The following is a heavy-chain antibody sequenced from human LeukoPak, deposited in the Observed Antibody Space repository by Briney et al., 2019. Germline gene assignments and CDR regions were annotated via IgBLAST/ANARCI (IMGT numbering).Heavy chain of an antibody. D-gene: IGHD6-19*01. CDR2: ISGSGDSI. CDR1: GFMFSSYA. V-gene: IGHV3-23*01. J-gene: IGHJ4*02. Sequence: GGSLRLSCAASGFMFSSYALTWVRQAPGKGLEWVSSISGSGDSIFYADSVKGRFTISRDNSKNTVYLQMNSLRAEDTAVYYCAKDLGIFTGWYYFDYWGQGTLVTVSS. CDR3: AKDLGIFTGWYYFDY.